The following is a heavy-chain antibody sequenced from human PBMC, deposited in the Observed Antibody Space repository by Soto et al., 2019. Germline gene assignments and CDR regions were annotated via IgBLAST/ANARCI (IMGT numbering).Heavy chain of an antibody. V-gene: IGHV3-21*01. D-gene: IGHD3-22*01. CDR3: ARGRGSVSHFDYYYDSSGDNNWFDP. J-gene: IGHJ5*02. CDR2: ISSSSSYI. Sequence: GGSLRLSCAASGFTFSSYSMNWVRQAPGKGLEWVSSISSSSSYIYYADSVKGRFTISRDNAKNSLYLQMNSLRAEDTAVYYCARGRGSVSHFDYYYDSSGDNNWFDPWGQGTLVTVSS. CDR1: GFTFSSYS.